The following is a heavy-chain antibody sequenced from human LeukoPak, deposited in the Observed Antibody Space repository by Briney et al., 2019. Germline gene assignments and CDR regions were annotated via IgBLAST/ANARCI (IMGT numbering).Heavy chain of an antibody. V-gene: IGHV3-23*01. Sequence: GGSLRLSCAAPGFTFSSYAMSWVRQAPGKGLEWVSAISGSGGSTYYADSVKGRFTISRDNSKNTLYLQMNSLRAEDTAVYYCAKGREYYYDSSGYSWGQGTMVTVSS. CDR2: ISGSGGST. D-gene: IGHD3-22*01. CDR3: AKGREYYYDSSGYS. CDR1: GFTFSSYA. J-gene: IGHJ3*01.